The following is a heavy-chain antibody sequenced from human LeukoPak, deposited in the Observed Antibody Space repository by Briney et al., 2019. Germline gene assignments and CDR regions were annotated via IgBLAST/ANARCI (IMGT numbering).Heavy chain of an antibody. CDR2: INHSGST. V-gene: IGHV4-34*01. CDR1: GGSFSGYY. CDR3: ARDSTKVVVPAAMGSWFDP. D-gene: IGHD2-2*01. Sequence: PSETLSLTCAVYGGSFSGYYWSWIRQPPGKGLEWIGEINHSGSTNYNPSLKSRVTISVDTSKNQFSLKLSSVTAADTAVYYCARDSTKVVVPAAMGSWFDPWGQGTLVTVSS. J-gene: IGHJ5*02.